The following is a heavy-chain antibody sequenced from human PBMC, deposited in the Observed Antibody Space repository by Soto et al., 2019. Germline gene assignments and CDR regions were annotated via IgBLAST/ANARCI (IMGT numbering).Heavy chain of an antibody. CDR3: ARDPRSGLGIGLQDY. Sequence: GGSLRLSCAASGFTFSSYAMHWVRQAPGKGLEWVAVISYDGSNKYYADSVKGRFTISRDNSKNTLYLQMNSLRAEDTAVYYCARDPRSGLGIGLQDYWGQGTLVTVPQ. CDR1: GFTFSSYA. J-gene: IGHJ4*02. CDR2: ISYDGSNK. V-gene: IGHV3-30-3*01. D-gene: IGHD7-27*01.